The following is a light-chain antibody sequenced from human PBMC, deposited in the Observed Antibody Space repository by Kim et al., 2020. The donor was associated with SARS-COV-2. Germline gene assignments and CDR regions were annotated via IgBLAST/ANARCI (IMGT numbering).Light chain of an antibody. J-gene: IGKJ2*01. CDR2: GAS. CDR3: QQYNNWLPVYT. V-gene: IGKV3-15*01. Sequence: SPGERATLSCRASQSVSSNLAWYQQKPGQAPRLLIYGASTRATGIPARFSGSGSGTEFTLTISSLQSEDFAVYYCQQYNNWLPVYTFGQGTKLEI. CDR1: QSVSSN.